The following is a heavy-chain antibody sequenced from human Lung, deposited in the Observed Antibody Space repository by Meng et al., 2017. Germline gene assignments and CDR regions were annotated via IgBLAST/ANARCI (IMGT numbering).Heavy chain of an antibody. CDR3: ARDKPPNDV. Sequence: VGLGGAGGGVVQPGGSLRFSCAASGFTFNTYAMHWVRQAPGKGLEWVSLMSFDGAQIYYSDSVRGRFTISRDNSKNTLYLQMNSLRAEDTAVYYCARDKPPNDVWGRGTLVTVSS. CDR2: MSFDGAQI. J-gene: IGHJ2*01. CDR1: GFTFNTYA. V-gene: IGHV3-30*01.